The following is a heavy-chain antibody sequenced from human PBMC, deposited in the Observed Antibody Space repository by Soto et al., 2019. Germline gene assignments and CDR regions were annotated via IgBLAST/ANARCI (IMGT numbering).Heavy chain of an antibody. Sequence: ASETLSLTCTVSGDSISNGAYYWSWIRQHPGKGLEWIGYIYYRGSTYYNPSLKSRVSISSDTSKNQFSLKLNSVTAADTAVYYCARALAARPISFDYWGQGTLVTVSS. CDR1: GDSISNGAYY. J-gene: IGHJ4*02. V-gene: IGHV4-31*03. D-gene: IGHD6-6*01. CDR2: IYYRGST. CDR3: ARALAARPISFDY.